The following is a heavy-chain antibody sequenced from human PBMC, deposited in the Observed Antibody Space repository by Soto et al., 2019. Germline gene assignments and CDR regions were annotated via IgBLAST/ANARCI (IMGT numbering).Heavy chain of an antibody. D-gene: IGHD5-12*01. J-gene: IGHJ3*02. Sequence: ASVKVSCKVSGYTLTELSMHWVRQAPGKGLEWMGGFDPEDGETIYAQKFQGRVTMAEDTSTDTAYMELSSLRSQDTAVYYCAIRGSDDAFDIWGQGTMVTVSS. CDR3: AIRGSDDAFDI. CDR1: GYTLTELS. CDR2: FDPEDGET. V-gene: IGHV1-24*01.